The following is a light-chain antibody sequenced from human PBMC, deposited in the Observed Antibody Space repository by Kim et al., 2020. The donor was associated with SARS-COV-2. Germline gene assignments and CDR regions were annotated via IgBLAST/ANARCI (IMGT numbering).Light chain of an antibody. CDR2: DVT. J-gene: IGLJ3*02. CDR3: SSYTRSSIRV. Sequence: QSVVTQPASVSGSPGQSIIISCTGSGSDIGRFKYVSWYQQHPGKGPQLMIYDVTKRPSGVSNRFSGSKSGNTASLTISGLQVEDEADYYCSSYTRSSIRVFGGGTQLTVL. V-gene: IGLV2-14*03. CDR1: GSDIGRFKY.